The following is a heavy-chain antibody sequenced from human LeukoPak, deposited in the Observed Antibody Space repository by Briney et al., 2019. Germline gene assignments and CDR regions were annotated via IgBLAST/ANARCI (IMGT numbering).Heavy chain of an antibody. CDR2: IYYSGST. CDR3: ARHYATMVRGVIRDFDY. CDR1: GGSFSNYY. J-gene: IGHJ4*02. Sequence: SETLSLTCAVYGGSFSNYYWGWIRQPPGKGLEWIGSIYYSGSTYYNPSLKSRVTISVDTSKNQFSLKLSSVTAADTAVYYCARHYATMVRGVIRDFDYWGQGTLVTVSS. V-gene: IGHV4-39*01. D-gene: IGHD3-10*01.